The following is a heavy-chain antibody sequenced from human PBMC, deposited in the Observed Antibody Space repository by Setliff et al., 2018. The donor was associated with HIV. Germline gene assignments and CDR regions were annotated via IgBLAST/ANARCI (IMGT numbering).Heavy chain of an antibody. Sequence: ASVKVSCKASGYTISAHGVSWVRHVPGHGLEWMGWISGDTGDIKYSQRFEGRLTMTTETSTNTAYMEMRSLRSDDTAVYYCAIDGLSYNILPGSIAYFHSGMDVWGQGTTVTVSS. D-gene: IGHD3-9*01. V-gene: IGHV1-18*01. CDR1: GYTISAHG. J-gene: IGHJ6*02. CDR3: AIDGLSYNILPGSIAYFHSGMDV. CDR2: ISGDTGDI.